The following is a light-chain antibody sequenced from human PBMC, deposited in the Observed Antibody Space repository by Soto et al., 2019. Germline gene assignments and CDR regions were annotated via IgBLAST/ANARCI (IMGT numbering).Light chain of an antibody. Sequence: DIQMTQSPSSLSASVGDRVTITCRASQSISSYLNWYQQKPGKAPKLLIYAASSLQSGVPSRFSGSGSGTDFTLTISSLQPEDFATYYCQQSYSTPMGVPMYTFGQGTKLEIK. V-gene: IGKV1-39*01. J-gene: IGKJ2*01. CDR1: QSISSY. CDR3: QQSYSTPMGVPMYT. CDR2: AAS.